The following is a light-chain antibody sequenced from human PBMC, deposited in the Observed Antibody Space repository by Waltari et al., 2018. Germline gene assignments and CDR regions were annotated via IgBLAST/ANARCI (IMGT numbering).Light chain of an antibody. Sequence: DIVMTQSPDSLAVSLGERATINCTSSQSVSFSSNNKNYLAWYQQKPGQPPKLLIYRASTRESGVPDRFSGSGSGTDFTLTISSLQAEDVAVYYCQQYYSTPLTFGGGTKVESK. V-gene: IGKV4-1*01. CDR3: QQYYSTPLT. CDR1: QSVSFSSNNKNY. J-gene: IGKJ4*01. CDR2: RAS.